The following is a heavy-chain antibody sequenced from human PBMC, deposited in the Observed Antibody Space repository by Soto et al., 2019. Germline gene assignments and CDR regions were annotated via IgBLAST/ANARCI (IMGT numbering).Heavy chain of an antibody. D-gene: IGHD6-13*01. J-gene: IGHJ4*02. V-gene: IGHV1-18*01. CDR3: ARVVAAVQVVDY. CDR2: IRAYNGDT. CDR1: GYTFTSYG. Sequence: QVQLVQSGAEVKKPGASVKVSCKASGYTFTSYGISWVRQAPGQGLEWMGWIRAYNGDTNYAQKLKGRVTMTTDTPTNTAYMELRSLRSDDTAVYYCARVVAAVQVVDYWGQGTLVTVSS.